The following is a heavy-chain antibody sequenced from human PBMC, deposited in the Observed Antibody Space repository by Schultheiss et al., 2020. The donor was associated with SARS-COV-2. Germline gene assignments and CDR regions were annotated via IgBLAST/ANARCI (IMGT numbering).Heavy chain of an antibody. CDR3: ARGTHDYRNSKSLRLYYYYYMDV. J-gene: IGHJ6*03. CDR2: INHSGST. Sequence: SETLSLTCAVSGGSISSSNWWSWVRQPPGKGLEWIGEINHSGSTNYNPSLKSRVTISVDTSKKQFSLKLSSVTAADTAVYYCARGTHDYRNSKSLRLYYYYYMDVWGKGTTVTVSS. CDR1: GGSISSSNW. D-gene: IGHD4-11*01. V-gene: IGHV4-4*02.